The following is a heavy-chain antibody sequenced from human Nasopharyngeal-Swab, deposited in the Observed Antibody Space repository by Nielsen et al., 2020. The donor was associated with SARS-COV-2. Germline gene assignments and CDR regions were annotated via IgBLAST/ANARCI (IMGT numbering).Heavy chain of an antibody. D-gene: IGHD1-14*01. CDR3: ARGGPPGHYYHYYGLYA. V-gene: IGHV4-34*01. CDR2: ISHSGTS. Sequence: PGKGLEWIGEISHSGTSKYNPALKSRVTISVDTSKNQVSLKLRSVTAADRGVYYCARGGPPGHYYHYYGLYAWGQGTTVTVSS. J-gene: IGHJ6*02.